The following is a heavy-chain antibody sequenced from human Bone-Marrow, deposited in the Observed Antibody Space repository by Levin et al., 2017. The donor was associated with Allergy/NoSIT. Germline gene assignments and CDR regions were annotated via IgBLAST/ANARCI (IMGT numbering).Heavy chain of an antibody. Sequence: GGSLRLSCAATGFTISTNYMSWVRQVPGKGLEWVSIIHSGGRKNYADSVKGRFTISRDNYNNTLYLQMNSLRGEDTAIYYCARDDVVATNHWGQGTLVIVSS. CDR2: IHSGGRK. J-gene: IGHJ4*02. CDR3: ARDDVVATNH. CDR1: GFTISTNY. D-gene: IGHD5-12*01. V-gene: IGHV3-66*01.